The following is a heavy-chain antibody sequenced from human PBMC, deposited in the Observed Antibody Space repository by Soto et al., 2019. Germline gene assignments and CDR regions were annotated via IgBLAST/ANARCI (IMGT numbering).Heavy chain of an antibody. J-gene: IGHJ4*02. CDR1: DGSISSYY. CDR2: IFYSGST. V-gene: IGHV4-59*08. D-gene: IGHD6-19*01. Sequence: QVQLQESGPGLVKPSETLSLTCTVSDGSISSYYWSWIRQPPGKGLEWIGYIFYSGSTNYNPSLRRRVTISVDTSKNQFSLKLSSVTAADTAVYYCARLCGWSVAYWVQGTLVTVSS. CDR3: ARLCGWSVAY.